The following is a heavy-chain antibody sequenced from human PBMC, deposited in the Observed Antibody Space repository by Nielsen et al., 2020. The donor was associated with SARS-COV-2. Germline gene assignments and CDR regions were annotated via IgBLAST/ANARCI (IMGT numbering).Heavy chain of an antibody. CDR2: IYSGGST. CDR1: GFTFDDYT. V-gene: IGHV3-66*04. J-gene: IGHJ4*02. Sequence: GESLKISCAASGFTFDDYTMHWVRQAPGKGLEWVSVIYSGGSTYYADSVKGRFTISRDNSKNTLYLQMNSLRAEDTAVYYCARLGYSSSWYVGYWGQGTLVTVSS. D-gene: IGHD6-13*01. CDR3: ARLGYSSSWYVGY.